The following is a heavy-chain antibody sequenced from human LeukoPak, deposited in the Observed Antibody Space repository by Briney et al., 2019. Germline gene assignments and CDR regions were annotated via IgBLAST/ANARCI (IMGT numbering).Heavy chain of an antibody. D-gene: IGHD3-10*01. J-gene: IGHJ4*02. CDR3: ARGEYGEFDY. CDR2: IYYSGST. V-gene: IGHV4-59*01. Sequence: TSETLSLTCTVSGGSISSYYWSWIRQPPGKGLEWIGYIYYSGSTNYSPSLKSRVTISVDTSKNQFSLKLSSVTAADTAVYYCARGEYGEFDYWGQGTLVTVSS. CDR1: GGSISSYY.